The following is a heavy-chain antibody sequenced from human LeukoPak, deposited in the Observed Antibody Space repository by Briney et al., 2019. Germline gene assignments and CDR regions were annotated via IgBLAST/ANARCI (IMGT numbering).Heavy chain of an antibody. J-gene: IGHJ5*02. CDR3: ARDRNDDFWSGYVSNWFDP. Sequence: PGRPLRLSCAASGFTFSSYGMHWVRQAPGKGLEWVAVIWYDGSNKYYADPVKGRFTISRDNSKNTLYLQMNSLGAEDTAVYYCARDRNDDFWSGYVSNWFDPWGQGTLVTVSS. CDR2: IWYDGSNK. CDR1: GFTFSSYG. V-gene: IGHV3-33*01. D-gene: IGHD3-3*01.